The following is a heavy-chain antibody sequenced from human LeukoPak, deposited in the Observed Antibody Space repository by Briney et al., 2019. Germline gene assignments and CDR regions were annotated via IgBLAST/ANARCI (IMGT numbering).Heavy chain of an antibody. CDR2: IYPSDSGT. CDR3: VRAEDYFWEKHRYSYHFDF. V-gene: IGHV5-51*01. CDR1: GYSFTDYW. Sequence: GESLKISCKTSGYSFTDYWIGWVRQMPGKGLEWMGFIYPSDSGTRYSPSFQGQVTISADKSISTVYLYWSSLRASDTAIYYCVRAEDYFWEKHRYSYHFDFWGQGTLVTVSS. J-gene: IGHJ4*02. D-gene: IGHD3-16*02.